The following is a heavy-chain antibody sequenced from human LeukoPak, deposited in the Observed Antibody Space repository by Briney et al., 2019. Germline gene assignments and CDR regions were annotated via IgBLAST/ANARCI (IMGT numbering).Heavy chain of an antibody. CDR3: AKDGTTVTSYGMDV. Sequence: GALRLSCAASGFTFSSYAMSWVRQAPGKGLEWVSAISGSGGSTHYADSVKGRFTISRDNSKNTLYLQMNSLRAEDTAVYYCAKDGTTVTSYGMDVWGQGTTVTVSS. CDR1: GFTFSSYA. CDR2: ISGSGGST. J-gene: IGHJ6*02. V-gene: IGHV3-23*01. D-gene: IGHD4-17*01.